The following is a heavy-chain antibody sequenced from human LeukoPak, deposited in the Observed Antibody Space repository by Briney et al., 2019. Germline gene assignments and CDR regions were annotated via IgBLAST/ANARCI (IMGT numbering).Heavy chain of an antibody. CDR2: TYYRSKWYH. CDR3: AKGYSMSY. Sequence: SQTLSLTCAISEDSVSNTTTAWNWIRQSPSRGLEWLGRTYYRSKWYHEYAISVRSRIIINSDTSKNQFSLHLNSVTPDDTAVYYCAKGYSMSYWGQGTLVTVSS. CDR1: EDSVSNTTTA. V-gene: IGHV6-1*01. J-gene: IGHJ4*02. D-gene: IGHD5-12*01.